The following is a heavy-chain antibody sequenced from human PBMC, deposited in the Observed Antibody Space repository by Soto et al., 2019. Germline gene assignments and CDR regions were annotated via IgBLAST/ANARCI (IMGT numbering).Heavy chain of an antibody. V-gene: IGHV3-33*07. CDR2: IWYDGSYR. CDR1: GFTFNTYG. J-gene: IGHJ5*02. CDR3: ARISGSGHLGWFDP. D-gene: IGHD3-10*01. Sequence: GGSLRLSCISSGFTFNTYGMFWARQAPGTGLEWVAGIWYDGSYRYYVDSVKGRFTVSRDNSKNTLYLEMNNLSAEDTAVYYCARISGSGHLGWFDPWGQGTQVTVSS.